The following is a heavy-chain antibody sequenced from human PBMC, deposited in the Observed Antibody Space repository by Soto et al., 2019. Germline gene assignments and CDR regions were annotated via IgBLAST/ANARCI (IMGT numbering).Heavy chain of an antibody. CDR3: AHRLSSGHFDY. J-gene: IGHJ4*02. Sequence: QITLKESGPTLVNPTQTLTLTCTFSGFSLSTSGVGVGWIRQPPGKALERLALIYWDDDKRYTPSLKSRLTITEDTYRNQVVHTMTTVDPVDTATYYCAHRLSSGHFDYWGQGTLVTVSS. V-gene: IGHV2-5*02. CDR2: IYWDDDK. D-gene: IGHD3-10*01. CDR1: GFSLSTSGVG.